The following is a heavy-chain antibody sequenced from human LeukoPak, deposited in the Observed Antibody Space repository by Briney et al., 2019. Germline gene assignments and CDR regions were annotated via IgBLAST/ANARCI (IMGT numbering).Heavy chain of an antibody. V-gene: IGHV3-21*01. D-gene: IGHD3-16*01. J-gene: IGHJ4*02. Sequence: PGGSLXLSCAASGFTFSSYSMNWVRQAPGKGLEGVSSISSSSSYIYYADSVKGRFTISRDNAKNSLYLQMNSLRAEDTAVYYCASAFWGNFEDYWGQGTLVTVSS. CDR1: GFTFSSYS. CDR2: ISSSSSYI. CDR3: ASAFWGNFEDY.